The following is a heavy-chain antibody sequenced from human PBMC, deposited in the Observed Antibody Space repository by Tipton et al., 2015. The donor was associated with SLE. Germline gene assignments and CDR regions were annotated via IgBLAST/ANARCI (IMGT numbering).Heavy chain of an antibody. CDR3: ARGAGSSGAFDY. CDR2: IYYSGST. D-gene: IGHD2-15*01. Sequence: TLSLTCTVSGGSISSSSYYWGWIRQPPGKGLEWIGSIYYSGSTYYNPSLKSRVTISVDTSKNQFSLKLSSVTAADTAVYYCARGAGSSGAFDYWGQVTLVTVSS. J-gene: IGHJ4*02. V-gene: IGHV4-39*07. CDR1: GGSISSSSYY.